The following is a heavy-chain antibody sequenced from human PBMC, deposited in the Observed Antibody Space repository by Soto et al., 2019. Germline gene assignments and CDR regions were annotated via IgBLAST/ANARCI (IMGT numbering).Heavy chain of an antibody. D-gene: IGHD7-27*01. Sequence: GGSLRLSCAASGFTVSSNYMSWVRQAPGKGLEWVSVIYSGGSTYYADSVKGRFTISRDNSKNTLYLQMNSLRAEDTAVYYCASLGQYYDYYGMDVWGQGTMVTVSS. CDR3: ASLGQYYDYYGMDV. V-gene: IGHV3-66*01. CDR1: GFTVSSNY. CDR2: IYSGGST. J-gene: IGHJ6*02.